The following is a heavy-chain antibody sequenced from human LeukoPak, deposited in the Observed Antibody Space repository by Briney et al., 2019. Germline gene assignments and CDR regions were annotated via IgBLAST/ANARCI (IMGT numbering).Heavy chain of an antibody. J-gene: IGHJ4*02. CDR2: ISHSGST. V-gene: IGHV4-38-2*02. Sequence: PSETLSLTCTVSGYSIGSTYYGGWIRQPPGKGLEWIATISHSGSTYYNPSLRSRVTISVDTSKNQFSLKLSSVTAADTAVYYCTRVKTPVATFDYWGQGTLVTVSS. D-gene: IGHD2-21*01. CDR3: TRVKTPVATFDY. CDR1: GYSIGSTYY.